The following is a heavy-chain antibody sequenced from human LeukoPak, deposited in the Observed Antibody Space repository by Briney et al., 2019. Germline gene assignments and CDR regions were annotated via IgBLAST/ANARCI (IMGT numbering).Heavy chain of an antibody. V-gene: IGHV3-23*01. Sequence: GGSLRLSSAGSGFTLSSYAMSWVRQAPGEGLEWVSGIGGTGDARAYADSVMGRSTIYRDTSENTMYLQMSSLRVEDTAIYYCAKGRSEDISLPADYWGQGTLVSVSS. J-gene: IGHJ4*02. CDR2: IGGTGDAR. CDR1: GFTLSSYA. CDR3: AKGRSEDISLPADY.